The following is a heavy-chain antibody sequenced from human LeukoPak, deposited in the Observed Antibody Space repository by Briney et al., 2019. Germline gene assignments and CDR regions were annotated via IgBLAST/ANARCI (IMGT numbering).Heavy chain of an antibody. D-gene: IGHD3-3*01. Sequence: PSETLSLTCTVSGGSNSSYYWSWIRQPPGKGLEWIGYIYYSGSTNYNPSLKSRVTISVDTSKNQFSLKLSSVTAADTAVYYCARGYFWSAINIDYWGQGTLVTVSS. V-gene: IGHV4-59*01. CDR1: GGSNSSYY. CDR3: ARGYFWSAINIDY. CDR2: IYYSGST. J-gene: IGHJ4*02.